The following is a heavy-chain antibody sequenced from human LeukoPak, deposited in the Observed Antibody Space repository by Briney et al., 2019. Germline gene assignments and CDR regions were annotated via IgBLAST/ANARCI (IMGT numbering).Heavy chain of an antibody. CDR1: GYSISSGYY. V-gene: IGHV4-38-2*02. Sequence: SETLSLTCTVSGYSISSGYYWCWIPQPPGKGLEWIGSIYHSGSTYYNPSLKSRVTIYVDTTTNHFSLKLSSVTAADTAVYYCARERVPAAIDYWGQGTLVTVSS. CDR3: ARERVPAAIDY. D-gene: IGHD2-2*01. CDR2: IYHSGST. J-gene: IGHJ4*02.